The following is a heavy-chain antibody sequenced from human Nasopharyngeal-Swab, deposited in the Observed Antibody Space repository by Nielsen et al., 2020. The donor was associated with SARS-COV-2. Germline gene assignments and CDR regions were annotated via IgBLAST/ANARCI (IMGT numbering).Heavy chain of an antibody. CDR1: GLTFTNSW. Sequence: GESLKISCAASGLTFTNSWMSWVRQAPGKGLEWVANIKQDGSDKYYVDSVKGRFTISRDNAKNSLELQMNSLRAEDTALYYCVKGGYLHDYINYGDWFDPWGLGTLVTVSS. V-gene: IGHV3-7*03. CDR2: IKQDGSDK. D-gene: IGHD4-11*01. CDR3: VKGGYLHDYINYGDWFDP. J-gene: IGHJ5*02.